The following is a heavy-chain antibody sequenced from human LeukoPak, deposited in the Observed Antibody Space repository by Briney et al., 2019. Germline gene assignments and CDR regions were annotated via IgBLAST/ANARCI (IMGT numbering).Heavy chain of an antibody. CDR2: VSSSGTFI. V-gene: IGHV3-21*06. CDR3: ARFSSSWFDY. D-gene: IGHD6-13*01. Sequence: GGSLRLSCAASGFTFSSYSMNWVRQAPGKGLEWVSSVSSSGTFIYYADSVKGRFTISRDNANNSLYLQMNSLRAEDTAVYYCARFSSSWFDYWGQGALVTVSS. J-gene: IGHJ4*02. CDR1: GFTFSSYS.